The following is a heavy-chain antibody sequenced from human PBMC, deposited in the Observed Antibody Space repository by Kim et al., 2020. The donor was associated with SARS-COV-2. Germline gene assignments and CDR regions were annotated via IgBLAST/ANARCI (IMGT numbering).Heavy chain of an antibody. CDR2: INPSGGST. D-gene: IGHD3-10*01. J-gene: IGHJ5*02. CDR1: GYTFTSYY. V-gene: IGHV1-46*01. Sequence: ASVKVSCKASGYTFTSYYMHWVRQAPGQGLEWMGIINPSGGSTSYAQKFQGRVTMTRDTSTSTIYMELSSLRAEDTAVYYCARDGERGANWFDPWGQGTLVTVSS. CDR3: ARDGERGANWFDP.